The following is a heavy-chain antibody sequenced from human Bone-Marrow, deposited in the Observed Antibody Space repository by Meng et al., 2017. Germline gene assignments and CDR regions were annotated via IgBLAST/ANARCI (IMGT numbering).Heavy chain of an antibody. D-gene: IGHD6-19*01. Sequence: SETLSLTCTVSGGSINSYHWSWIRQPPGKGLEWIGYIYYSGSTNYNPSLKSRVTISVDTSKNQFSLKLRSVTAADTAVYYCARESVAGFYYYGMDVWGQGTTVTVSS. V-gene: IGHV4-59*01. J-gene: IGHJ6*02. CDR2: IYYSGST. CDR3: ARESVAGFYYYGMDV. CDR1: GGSINSYH.